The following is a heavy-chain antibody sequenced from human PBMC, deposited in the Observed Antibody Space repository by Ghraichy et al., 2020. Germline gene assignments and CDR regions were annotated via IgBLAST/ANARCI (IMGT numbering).Heavy chain of an antibody. CDR3: ARRRSSGWFDY. V-gene: IGHV4-59*01. D-gene: IGHD6-25*01. CDR2: IFSSGST. Sequence: DGDWIRQSPGKGREGIGDIFSSGSTDDNPSLKSRVTISLDTSKNQFSMRLKSVTAADTAVYYCARRRSSGWFDYWGQGALVTVSS. CDR1: D. J-gene: IGHJ4*02.